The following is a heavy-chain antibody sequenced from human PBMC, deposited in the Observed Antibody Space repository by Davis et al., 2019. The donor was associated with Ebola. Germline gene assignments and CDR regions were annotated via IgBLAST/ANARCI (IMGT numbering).Heavy chain of an antibody. CDR2: IYYSGST. J-gene: IGHJ4*02. D-gene: IGHD5-12*01. Sequence: PSETLSLTCTVSGGSISSYYWSWIRQPPGKGLEWIGYIYYSGSTNYNPSLKSRVTISVDTSKNQFSLKLSSATAADTAVYYCASGGGWLPYWGQGTLVTVSS. CDR1: GGSISSYY. V-gene: IGHV4-59*01. CDR3: ASGGGWLPY.